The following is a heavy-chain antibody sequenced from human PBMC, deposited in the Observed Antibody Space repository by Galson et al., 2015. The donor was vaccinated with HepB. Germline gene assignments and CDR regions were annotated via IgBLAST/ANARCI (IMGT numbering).Heavy chain of an antibody. D-gene: IGHD1-26*01. V-gene: IGHV3-30*02. CDR2: LRFDGSNK. Sequence: SLRLSCAASGFTFSTYAMHWVRQAPGKGLEWVAFLRFDGSNKCYADSVKGRFTISRDNSKNTLYLQMSSLRPEDTAVYYCARDHWEAWGQGTLVTVSS. J-gene: IGHJ5*02. CDR1: GFTFSTYA. CDR3: ARDHWEA.